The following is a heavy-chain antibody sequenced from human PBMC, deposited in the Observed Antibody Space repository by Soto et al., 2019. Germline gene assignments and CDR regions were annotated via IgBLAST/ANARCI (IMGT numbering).Heavy chain of an antibody. CDR3: ARPTYCSSTHCSPFDY. J-gene: IGHJ4*02. CDR1: GYTFSNFW. D-gene: IGHD2-2*01. Sequence: GESLKISCQSSGYTFSNFWIGWVRQLPGKGLEWMGIIYPDDSDTRYSPSFQGQVTISADKSISTAYLQWSSLEASDTAMYYCARPTYCSSTHCSPFDYWGQGTLVTVSS. V-gene: IGHV5-51*01. CDR2: IYPDDSDT.